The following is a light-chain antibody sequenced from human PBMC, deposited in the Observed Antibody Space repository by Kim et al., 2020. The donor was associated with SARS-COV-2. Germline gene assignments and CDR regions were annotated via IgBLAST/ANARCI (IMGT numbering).Light chain of an antibody. CDR2: LNSDGSH. V-gene: IGLV4-69*01. Sequence: GASVKLTCTLSSGNSSYDITWHQQQPEKGPRYLMKLNSDGSHIKGDGIPARFSGSSSGAERYLTISNLQSEDEADYYCHTWATAIVFGGGTKLTVL. CDR1: SGNSSYD. J-gene: IGLJ2*01. CDR3: HTWATAIV.